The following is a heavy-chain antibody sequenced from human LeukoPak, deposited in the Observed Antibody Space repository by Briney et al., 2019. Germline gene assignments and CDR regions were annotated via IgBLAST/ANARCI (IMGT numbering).Heavy chain of an antibody. CDR2: INPSGGST. CDR1: GYTFTSYY. Sequence: ASVKVSCKASGYTFTSYYMHWVRQAPGQGLEWMGIINPSGGSTSYAQKFQGRVTMTRDTSTSTVYMELSSLRSEDTAMYYCAATTVTPLDNYYYGMDVWGQGTTVTVSS. V-gene: IGHV1-46*01. J-gene: IGHJ6*02. D-gene: IGHD4-17*01. CDR3: AATTVTPLDNYYYGMDV.